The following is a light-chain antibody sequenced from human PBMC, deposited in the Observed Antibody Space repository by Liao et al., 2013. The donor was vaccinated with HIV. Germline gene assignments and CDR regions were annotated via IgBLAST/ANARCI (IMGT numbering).Light chain of an antibody. J-gene: IGLJ2*01. Sequence: SYERTQSPSVSVAPGKTASITCGGDGIGIKSVNWYQQKPGQAPVLVIYYDNDRPSGIPERFSGSNSGDTATLTVSGTQAMDEADYFCQAWDSTTGDVLFGGGTKLTVL. CDR3: QAWDSTTGDVL. CDR2: YDN. V-gene: IGLV3-21*01. CDR1: GIGIKS.